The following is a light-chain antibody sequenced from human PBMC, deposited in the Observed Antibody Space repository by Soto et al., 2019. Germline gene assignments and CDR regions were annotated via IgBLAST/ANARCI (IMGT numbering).Light chain of an antibody. J-gene: IGKJ3*01. V-gene: IGKV3-20*01. CDR2: GAS. Sequence: EIVLTQSPGTLSLSPGERATLSCRASQSVSSNYLAWYQQKPGQAPRLLIYGASSRATGIPDRFSGSGSGTDFTLTISRLEPEDFAVYFCQLRGSSSIFTFGPGTKVDIK. CDR3: QLRGSSSIFT. CDR1: QSVSSNY.